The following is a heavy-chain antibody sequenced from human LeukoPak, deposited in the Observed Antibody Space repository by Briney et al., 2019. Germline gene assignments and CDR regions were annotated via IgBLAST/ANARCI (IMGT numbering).Heavy chain of an antibody. J-gene: IGHJ4*02. CDR3: AKGGEYI. V-gene: IGHV3-23*01. CDR1: GFAFCNYA. CDR2: INNGGGT. D-gene: IGHD1-1*01. Sequence: PGGSLRLSCAASGFAFCNYAMTWVRQAPGKGLEWVSGINNGGGTSYADSVKGRFTISRDTSRSTLYLQMNSLRAEDTALYYCAKGGEYIGGQGTLVTVSS.